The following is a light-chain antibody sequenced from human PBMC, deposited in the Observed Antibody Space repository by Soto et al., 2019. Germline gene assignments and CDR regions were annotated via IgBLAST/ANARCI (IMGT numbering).Light chain of an antibody. V-gene: IGKV3-20*01. CDR2: GAF. J-gene: IGKJ4*01. CDR1: QSVTSSY. CDR3: QQYGSSPIT. Sequence: EIVLTQSPGTLSLFPGERATLSCRASQSVTSSYLAWYQQKAGQAPRLLIYGAFSRATGIPGRFSGSGSGTDFTLTISRLEPEDSAVYYCQQYGSSPITFGGGTKVEIK.